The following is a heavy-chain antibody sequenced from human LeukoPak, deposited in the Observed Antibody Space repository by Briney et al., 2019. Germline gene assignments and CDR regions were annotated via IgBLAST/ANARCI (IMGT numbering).Heavy chain of an antibody. V-gene: IGHV4-59*08. CDR1: GVSLSDTSYY. Sequence: SETLSLTCTVSGVSLSDTSYYWSWIRQPPGKGLEWIGYIYYSGSTNYNPSLKSRVTISVDTSKNQFSLKLSSVTAADTAVYYCARHQDISERYLDYWGQGTLVTVSS. CDR3: ARHQDISERYLDY. CDR2: IYYSGST. J-gene: IGHJ4*02. D-gene: IGHD3-9*01.